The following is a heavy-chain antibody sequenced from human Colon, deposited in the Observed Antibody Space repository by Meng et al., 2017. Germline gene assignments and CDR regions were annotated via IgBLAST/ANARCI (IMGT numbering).Heavy chain of an antibody. Sequence: QVQLVQPGAEVRNPEASVNGTWKASGYTFPSSDVNGVRQATGRGLEWLGWMNPNNRNTGSEQKFQGRVSMTRDTSIGTAYMELSGLTSEDTAVYCCARTAMLDSWGEGTLVTVSS. V-gene: IGHV1-8*01. CDR1: GYTFPSSD. J-gene: IGHJ5*01. CDR2: MNPNNRNT. D-gene: IGHD2-2*01. CDR3: ARTAMLDS.